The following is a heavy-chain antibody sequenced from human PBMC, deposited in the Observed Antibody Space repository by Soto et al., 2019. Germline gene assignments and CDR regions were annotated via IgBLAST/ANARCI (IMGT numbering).Heavy chain of an antibody. CDR3: DIDSSGRGITKTDY. J-gene: IGHJ4*02. CDR2: ISSSSTYI. D-gene: IGHD1-20*01. V-gene: IGHV3-21*01. Sequence: NWVRQAPGKGLEWVSAISSSSTYIKYADSVEGRFTISRDNARNALYLEMNSLRVEDTAVYYCDIDSSGRGITKTDYWRQGP.